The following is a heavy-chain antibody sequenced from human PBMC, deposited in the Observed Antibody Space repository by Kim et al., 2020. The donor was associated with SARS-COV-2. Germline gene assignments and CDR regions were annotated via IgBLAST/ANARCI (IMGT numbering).Heavy chain of an antibody. CDR3: ARVGYSSYVAY. Sequence: GGSLRLSCAASGFTFSMYWMHWVRQVPGKGLMWVSYINTDGSSTSYADSVKGRFTISRDNAKNTLDLQMNSLRAEDTAVYYCARVGYSSYVAYWGQGTLVTVS. CDR1: GFTFSMYW. CDR2: INTDGSST. V-gene: IGHV3-74*01. D-gene: IGHD4-4*01. J-gene: IGHJ4*02.